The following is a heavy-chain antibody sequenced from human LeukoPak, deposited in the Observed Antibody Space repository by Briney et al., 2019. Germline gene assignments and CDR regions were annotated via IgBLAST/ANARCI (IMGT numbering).Heavy chain of an antibody. CDR2: IYYSGSA. CDR3: ASLIAAAVDY. D-gene: IGHD6-13*01. Sequence: SETLSLTCTVSGGSISSSSYYWGWIRQPPGKGLEWIGSIYYSGSAYYNPSLKSRVTISVDTSKNQFSLKLSSVTAADTAVYYCASLIAAAVDYWGQGTLVTVSS. V-gene: IGHV4-39*07. J-gene: IGHJ4*02. CDR1: GGSISSSSYY.